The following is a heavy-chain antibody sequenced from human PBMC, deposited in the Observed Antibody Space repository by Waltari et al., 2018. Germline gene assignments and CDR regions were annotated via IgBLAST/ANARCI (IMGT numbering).Heavy chain of an antibody. Sequence: EVELVESGGGLVQPGGSLRLSCAASGFTFSSYAMSWVRQAPGKGLEWVSAISGSGGRTYYADSVKGRFTISRVNSKNTLYLQMNSLRAEDTAVYYCAKARGRTTVTTKVGGFDPWGQGTLVTVSS. D-gene: IGHD4-17*01. J-gene: IGHJ5*02. CDR1: GFTFSSYA. CDR2: ISGSGGRT. CDR3: AKARGRTTVTTKVGGFDP. V-gene: IGHV3-23*04.